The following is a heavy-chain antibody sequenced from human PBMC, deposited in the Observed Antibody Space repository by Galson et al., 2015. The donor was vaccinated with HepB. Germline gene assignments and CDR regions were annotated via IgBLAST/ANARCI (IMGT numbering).Heavy chain of an antibody. CDR3: ARIYCSGGSCYYSWFDP. D-gene: IGHD2-15*01. CDR2: TYYRSKWYN. Sequence: CAISGDSVSSNSAAWNWIRQSPSRGLEWLGRTYYRSKWYNDYAVSVKGRITINPDTSKNQFSLQLNSVTPEDTAVYYCARIYCSGGSCYYSWFDPWGQGTLVTVSS. CDR1: GDSVSSNSAA. V-gene: IGHV6-1*01. J-gene: IGHJ5*02.